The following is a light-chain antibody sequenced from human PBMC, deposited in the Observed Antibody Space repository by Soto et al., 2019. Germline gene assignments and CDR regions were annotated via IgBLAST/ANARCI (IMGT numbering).Light chain of an antibody. V-gene: IGKV3-20*01. Sequence: ESVLTQSPGTLSLSPGERATLSWRGSQSVSSSYLAWYQQKPRQAPRLLIYGASSRATGIPDRFSGSGSGTDFTLTISRLETEDFAVYYCQQYGSSPALTFGGGTKVDIK. J-gene: IGKJ4*01. CDR2: GAS. CDR3: QQYGSSPALT. CDR1: QSVSSSY.